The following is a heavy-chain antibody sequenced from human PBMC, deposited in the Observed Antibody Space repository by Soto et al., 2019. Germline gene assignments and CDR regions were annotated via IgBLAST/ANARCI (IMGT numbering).Heavy chain of an antibody. CDR1: GYTFTSYG. CDR2: ISAYNGNT. V-gene: IGHV1-18*01. D-gene: IGHD6-13*01. Sequence: APVKVSCKASGYTFTSYGISWVRQAPGQGLEWMGWISAYNGNTNYAQKLQGRVTMTTDTSTSTAYMELRSLRSDDTAVYYCARAMGYPGIAAAGDDYWGQGTLVTVSS. CDR3: ARAMGYPGIAAAGDDY. J-gene: IGHJ4*02.